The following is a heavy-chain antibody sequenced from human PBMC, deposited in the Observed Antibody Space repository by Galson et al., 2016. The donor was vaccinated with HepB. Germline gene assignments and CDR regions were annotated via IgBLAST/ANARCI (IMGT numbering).Heavy chain of an antibody. CDR1: GFTFSSYW. V-gene: IGHV3-74*01. J-gene: IGHJ6*02. CDR3: VRDRAELLYFGELSPYGMDV. D-gene: IGHD3-10*01. Sequence: SLRLSCAASGFTFSSYWMHWVRQAPGKGLVWVARINSDGTSTYYADSVKGRFTISRDNAKNTLYLQMKSLRVEDTAVYYCVRDRAELLYFGELSPYGMDVWGQGTTVTVSS. CDR2: INSDGTST.